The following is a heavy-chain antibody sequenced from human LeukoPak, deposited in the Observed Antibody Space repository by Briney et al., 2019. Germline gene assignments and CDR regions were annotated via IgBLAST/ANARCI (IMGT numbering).Heavy chain of an antibody. V-gene: IGHV4-39*07. J-gene: IGHJ4*02. CDR3: ARAKVAVAPDY. Sequence: SETLSLTCTVSGGSISSSTYYWGWIRQPPGKGLEWIGSIYYSGSTYYNPSLKSRVTISVDTSKKSFSLKLRSMTAADTAVYYCARAKVAVAPDYWGQGTLVTVSS. CDR1: GGSISSSTYY. CDR2: IYYSGST. D-gene: IGHD6-19*01.